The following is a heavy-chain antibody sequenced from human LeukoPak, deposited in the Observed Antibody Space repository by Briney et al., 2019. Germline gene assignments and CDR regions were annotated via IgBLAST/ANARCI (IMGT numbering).Heavy chain of an antibody. CDR3: ARDLDSGYDPEPFCMDV. CDR1: GYAFTSYY. D-gene: IGHD5-12*01. CDR2: INPSGGST. V-gene: IGHV1-46*01. Sequence: ASVKVSCKASGYAFTSYYMHWVRQAPGQGLEWMGIINPSGGSTSYAQKFQGRVTMTRDMSTSTVYMELSSLRSEDTAVYYCARDLDSGYDPEPFCMDVWGKGTTVTVSS. J-gene: IGHJ6*03.